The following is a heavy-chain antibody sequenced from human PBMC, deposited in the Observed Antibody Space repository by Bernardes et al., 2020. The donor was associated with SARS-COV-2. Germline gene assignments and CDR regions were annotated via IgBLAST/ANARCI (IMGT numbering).Heavy chain of an antibody. Sequence: ASSKVSCKVSGYTLTELSMHWVRQAPGKGLEWMGGFDPEDGETIYAQKFQGRVTMTEDTSTDTAYMELSSLRSEDTAVYYCATGPPIAAAGTGGWFDPWGQGTLVTVSS. CDR2: FDPEDGET. V-gene: IGHV1-24*01. D-gene: IGHD6-13*01. CDR1: GYTLTELS. J-gene: IGHJ5*02. CDR3: ATGPPIAAAGTGGWFDP.